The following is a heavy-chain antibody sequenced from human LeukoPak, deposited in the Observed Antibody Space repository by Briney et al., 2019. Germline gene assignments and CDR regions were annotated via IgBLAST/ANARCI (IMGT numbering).Heavy chain of an antibody. CDR3: AKDFSGGFGGYDSYFFDF. V-gene: IGHV3-30*02. D-gene: IGHD5-12*01. J-gene: IGHJ4*02. CDR2: IRFDGSHK. CDR1: GFTFSTSG. Sequence: GGSLRLSCAASGFTFSTSGMHWVRQAPGKGLEWVTFIRFDGSHKNYADSVRGRFTISRDDFKNTLYLLMNSLRPEDTAVYYCAKDFSGGFGGYDSYFFDFWGQGTLVTVSS.